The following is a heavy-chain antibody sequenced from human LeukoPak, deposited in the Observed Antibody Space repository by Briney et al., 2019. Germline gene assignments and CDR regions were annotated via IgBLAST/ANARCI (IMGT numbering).Heavy chain of an antibody. CDR1: GFTFSSYA. Sequence: GGSLRLSCAASGFTFSSYAMHWVRQAPGKGLEWVAVISYDGSNKYYADSVKGRFTISRDNSKNTLYLQMTSLRAEDTAVYYCARDRSRITLILVVRDWGQGTLVTVSS. V-gene: IGHV3-30-3*01. CDR3: ARDRSRITLILVVRD. CDR2: ISYDGSNK. D-gene: IGHD3-22*01. J-gene: IGHJ4*02.